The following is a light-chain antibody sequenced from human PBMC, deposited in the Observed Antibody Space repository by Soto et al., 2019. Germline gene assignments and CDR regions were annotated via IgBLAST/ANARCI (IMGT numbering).Light chain of an antibody. CDR2: GAS. J-gene: IGKJ4*01. CDR1: QSVDSTY. Sequence: EIVLTQSPGTLSLSPGERATLSCRASQSVDSTYLAWYQQKPDQSPRLLIYGASSRATGIPDRFSGSGSATDFTLTINRLEPEDFAVYYCQQYGTSPPLTFGGGTKVDIK. CDR3: QQYGTSPPLT. V-gene: IGKV3-20*01.